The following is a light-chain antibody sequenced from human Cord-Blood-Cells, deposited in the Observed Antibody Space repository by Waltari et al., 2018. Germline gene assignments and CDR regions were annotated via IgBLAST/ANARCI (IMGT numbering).Light chain of an antibody. J-gene: IGLJ1*01. CDR3: QSYDSSLSGYV. V-gene: IGLV1-40*01. Sequence: SCTGSSSNIGAGYDVHWYQQLPGTAPKLLIYGNSNRPSGVPDRFSGSKSGTSASLAITGLQAEDEADYYCQSYDSSLSGYVFGTGTKVTVL. CDR1: SSNIGAGYD. CDR2: GNS.